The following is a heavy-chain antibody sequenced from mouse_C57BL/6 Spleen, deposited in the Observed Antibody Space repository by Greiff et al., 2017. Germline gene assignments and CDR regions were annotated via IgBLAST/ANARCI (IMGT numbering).Heavy chain of an antibody. CDR3: ASDGGDYGSSYGYFDV. V-gene: IGHV5-6*01. Sequence: DVHLVESGGDLVKPGGSLKLSCAASGFTFSSYGMSWVRQTPDKRLEWVATISSGGSYTYYPDSVKGRFTISRDNAKNTLYLQMSSLKSEDTAMYYCASDGGDYGSSYGYFDVWGTGTTVTVSS. CDR1: GFTFSSYG. J-gene: IGHJ1*03. CDR2: ISSGGSYT. D-gene: IGHD1-1*01.